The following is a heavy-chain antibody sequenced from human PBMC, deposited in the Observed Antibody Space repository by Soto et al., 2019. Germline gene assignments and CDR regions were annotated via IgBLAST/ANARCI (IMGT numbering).Heavy chain of an antibody. CDR2: ISAYNGNT. D-gene: IGHD3-10*01. V-gene: IGHV1-18*01. CDR1: GYTFTSYG. J-gene: IGHJ6*02. Sequence: ASVKVSCKASGYTFTSYGISWVRQAPGQGLEWMGWISAYNGNTNYAQKLQGRVTMTTDTSTSTAYMELRSLRSDDTAVYYCARDLPGITMVRGVIYYGMDVWGQGTTVTVSS. CDR3: ARDLPGITMVRGVIYYGMDV.